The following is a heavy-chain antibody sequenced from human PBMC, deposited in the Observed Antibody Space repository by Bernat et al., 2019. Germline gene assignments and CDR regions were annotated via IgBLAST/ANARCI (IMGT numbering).Heavy chain of an antibody. CDR1: GFPFSSYG. V-gene: IGHV3-30*18. Sequence: VQLVESGGGVVQPGRSLRLSCAASGFPFSSYGMYWVRQAPGKGLEWVAVNTYDGSKKYYVDSVKGRFTISRDNSKNTLYLQMNSLRAEDTAVYYCAKGVVGTTGIDYWGQGTLVTVSS. CDR2: NTYDGSKK. J-gene: IGHJ4*02. CDR3: AKGVVGTTGIDY. D-gene: IGHD1-26*01.